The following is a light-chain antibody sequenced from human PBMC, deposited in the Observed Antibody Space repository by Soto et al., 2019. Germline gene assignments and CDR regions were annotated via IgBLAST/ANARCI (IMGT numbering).Light chain of an antibody. CDR2: RSD. CDR3: AAWDDSLRVV. Sequence: QSVLTQPPSASGTPGQRVTISCSGSSSNIGINYVYWYQQFPGTAPKLLIYRSDQRPSGVPDRFSGSKSGTSASLAISGLRSEDEADYYCAAWDDSLRVVFGGGTQLTVL. V-gene: IGLV1-47*01. CDR1: SSNIGINY. J-gene: IGLJ7*01.